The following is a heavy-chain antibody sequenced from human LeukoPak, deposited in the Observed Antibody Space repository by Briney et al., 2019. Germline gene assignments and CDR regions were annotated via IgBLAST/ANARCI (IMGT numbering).Heavy chain of an antibody. CDR3: ASSGGYCGGDCYPNYFDY. D-gene: IGHD2-21*02. V-gene: IGHV4-59*01. CDR2: IYYSGST. Sequence: SETLSLTCTVSGGSISSYYWSWIRQPPGKGLEWIGYIYYSGSTNNNPSLKSRVTISVDTSKNQFSLKLSSVTAADTAVYYCASSGGYCGGDCYPNYFDYWGQGTLVTVSS. CDR1: GGSISSYY. J-gene: IGHJ4*02.